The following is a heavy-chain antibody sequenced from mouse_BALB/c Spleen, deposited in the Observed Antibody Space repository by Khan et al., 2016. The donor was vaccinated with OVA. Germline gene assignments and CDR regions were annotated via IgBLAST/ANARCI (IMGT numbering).Heavy chain of an antibody. D-gene: IGHD1-1*01. Sequence: EVQLQESGPGLVKPSQSLSLTCTVTGYSITSGYAWNWIRQFPGNKLEWMGYISYSGVTSYTPSLKSRISITRDTSKNQFFLQLNSVTTEDTATYYCARGNYHGYYFDYRGQGTTLPVSS. CDR1: GYSITSGYA. CDR2: ISYSGVT. V-gene: IGHV3-2*02. J-gene: IGHJ2*01. CDR3: ARGNYHGYYFDY.